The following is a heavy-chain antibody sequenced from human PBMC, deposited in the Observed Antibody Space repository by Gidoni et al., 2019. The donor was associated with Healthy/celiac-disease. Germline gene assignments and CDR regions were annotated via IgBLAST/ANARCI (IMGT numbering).Heavy chain of an antibody. J-gene: IGHJ5*02. V-gene: IGHV4-31*03. CDR1: GGSISSGGYY. CDR2: IYYSGST. CDR3: ARFWPGSGHNWFDP. Sequence: QVQLQESGPGLVKPSQTLSLTCTVSGGSISSGGYYWSWIRQHPGKGLEWIGYIYYSGSTYYNPSLKSRVTISVDTSKNQFSLKLSSVTAADTAVYYCARFWPGSGHNWFDPWGQGTLVTVSS. D-gene: IGHD3-10*01.